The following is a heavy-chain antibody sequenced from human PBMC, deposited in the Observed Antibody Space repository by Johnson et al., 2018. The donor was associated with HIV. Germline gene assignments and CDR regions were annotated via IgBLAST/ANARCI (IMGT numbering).Heavy chain of an antibody. CDR3: VRDDYAFHI. CDR2: ISYDGNNK. D-gene: IGHD2-21*02. V-gene: IGHV3-30-3*01. CDR1: GFSFTKYA. J-gene: IGHJ3*02. Sequence: QVQLVESGGGVVQPGRSLRLSCAASGFSFTKYAMHWVRQAPGKGLEWVAIISYDGNNKYHAHSVKGRFTISRDNSKNTLYLQMKSLRVDDTAVYYCVRDDYAFHIWGQGTMVTVSS.